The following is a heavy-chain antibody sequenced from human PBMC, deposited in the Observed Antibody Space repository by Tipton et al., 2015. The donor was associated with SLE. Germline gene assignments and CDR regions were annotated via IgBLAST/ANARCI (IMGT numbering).Heavy chain of an antibody. Sequence: TLSLTCAVYGGSFSGYYWSWIRQPPGKGLEWIGEINHSGSTNYNPSPKSRVTISVDTSKNQFSLKLSSVTAADTAVYYCAREGVMFVCVAASRCAFDIWGQGTMVTVSS. CDR3: AREGVMFVCVAASRCAFDI. CDR1: GGSFSGYY. J-gene: IGHJ3*02. V-gene: IGHV4-34*01. D-gene: IGHD3-16*01. CDR2: INHSGST.